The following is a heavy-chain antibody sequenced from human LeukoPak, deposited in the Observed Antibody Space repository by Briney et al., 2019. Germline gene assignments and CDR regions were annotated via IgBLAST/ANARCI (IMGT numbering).Heavy chain of an antibody. CDR3: VRGYSFGPYGMDV. Sequence: GGSLRLSCSASGFPFSSYAMHWVRQAPGKGLEYVSAISDSGGSAYYADSVKGRFTISRDNSKNTLYLQMSSLRAEDAAVYFCVRGYSFGPYGMDVWGQGTTVTVSS. J-gene: IGHJ6*02. CDR1: GFPFSSYA. CDR2: ISDSGGSA. V-gene: IGHV3-64D*09. D-gene: IGHD2-15*01.